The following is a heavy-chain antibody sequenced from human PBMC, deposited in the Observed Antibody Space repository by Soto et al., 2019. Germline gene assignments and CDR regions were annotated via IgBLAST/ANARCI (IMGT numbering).Heavy chain of an antibody. CDR1: DFSFGNYW. D-gene: IGHD4-17*01. J-gene: IGHJ4*02. V-gene: IGHV3-74*01. Sequence: EEQLVEYGGGLVQPGGSLRLSCAASDFSFGNYWMHWVRQAPGKGLAWVSRINSGGSFASYADSVKGRFTISRDNAKNTLYLQMDSLRAEDTAIYYCARERDSGDHFHWGQGTLVTVSS. CDR3: ARERDSGDHFH. CDR2: INSGGSFA.